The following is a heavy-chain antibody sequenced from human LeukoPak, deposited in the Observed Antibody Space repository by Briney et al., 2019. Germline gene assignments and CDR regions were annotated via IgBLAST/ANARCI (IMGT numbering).Heavy chain of an antibody. CDR2: ISSSSSYI. D-gene: IGHD2-2*01. Sequence: GGSLRLSCAASGFTFSSYSMNWVRQAPGKGLELVSSISSSSSYIYYADSVKGRFTISRDNAKNSLYLQMNSLRAEDTAVYYCARDFVSDIVVVPAAPCGYWGQGTLVTVSS. CDR3: ARDFVSDIVVVPAAPCGY. CDR1: GFTFSSYS. V-gene: IGHV3-21*01. J-gene: IGHJ4*02.